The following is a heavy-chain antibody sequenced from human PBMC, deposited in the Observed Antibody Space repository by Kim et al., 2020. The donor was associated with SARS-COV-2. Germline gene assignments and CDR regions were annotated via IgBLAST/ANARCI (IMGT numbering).Heavy chain of an antibody. CDR3: AIGWGDWGY. CDR1: GGSFSGYY. V-gene: IGHV4-34*01. CDR2: INHSGST. D-gene: IGHD2-21*02. J-gene: IGHJ4*01. Sequence: SETLSLTCAVYGGSFSGYYWSWIRQPPGKGLEWIGEINHSGSTNYNPSLKSRVTISVDTSKNQFSLKLSSVTAADTAVYYCAIGWGDWGYWGDGTLVTVS.